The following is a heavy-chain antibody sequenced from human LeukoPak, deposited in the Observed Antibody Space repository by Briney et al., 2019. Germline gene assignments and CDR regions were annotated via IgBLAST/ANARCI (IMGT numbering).Heavy chain of an antibody. CDR2: IKQDGREN. CDR1: GFTFSSYC. CDR3: ARGGGLDV. V-gene: IGHV3-7*03. Sequence: GGSLRLSCAASGFTFSSYCMSWVRQAPGKGLEWVANIKQDGRENYYVDSVKGRFTISRDNAKNSLYLQMSNLRAEDTAVYFCARGGGLDVWGQGTTVTVSS. J-gene: IGHJ6*02. D-gene: IGHD3-16*01.